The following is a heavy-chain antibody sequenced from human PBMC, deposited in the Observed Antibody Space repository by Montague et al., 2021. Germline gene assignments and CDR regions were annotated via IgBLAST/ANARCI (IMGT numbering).Heavy chain of an antibody. CDR3: ARVSTKLAIPGRPGWFDH. Sequence: SETLSLTCGVSGSSLGGYYWSWIRQAPGKGLEWVGEISRAGTTTYNPSLGSRATISVDTSKNQFSLHLASVTAADTAVYYCARVSTKLAIPGRPGWFDHWGRGTLVTVSS. CDR2: ISRAGTT. V-gene: IGHV4-34*01. CDR1: GSSLGGYY. J-gene: IGHJ5*02. D-gene: IGHD2-2*02.